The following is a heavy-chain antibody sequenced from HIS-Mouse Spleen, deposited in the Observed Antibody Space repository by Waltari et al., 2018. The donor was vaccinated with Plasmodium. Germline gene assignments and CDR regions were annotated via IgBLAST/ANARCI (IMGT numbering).Heavy chain of an antibody. Sequence: QVQLQESGPGLVTPSETLSLTCTVSGGSISSYYWSWIRQPPGKGLEWIAYIYYSGSTNYNPSLKSRVTISVDTSKNQFYRKLSSVTAADTAVYYCARDCSSTSCLDAFDIWGQGTMVTVSS. J-gene: IGHJ3*02. CDR3: ARDCSSTSCLDAFDI. CDR2: IYYSGST. CDR1: GGSISSYY. D-gene: IGHD2-2*01. V-gene: IGHV4-59*01.